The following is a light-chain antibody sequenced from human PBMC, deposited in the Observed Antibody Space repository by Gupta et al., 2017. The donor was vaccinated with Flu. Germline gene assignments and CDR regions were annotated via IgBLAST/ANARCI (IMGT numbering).Light chain of an antibody. CDR3: QSADSSGTYPEV. CDR1: ALPKQY. CDR2: KDS. Sequence: QTARITCSGDALPKQYAYWYQQKPGQAPVLVLYKDSERPSGIPERFSGSSSGTTVTLTISGVQAEDEADYYCQSADSSGTYPEVFGGGTKLTVL. V-gene: IGLV3-25*03. J-gene: IGLJ2*01.